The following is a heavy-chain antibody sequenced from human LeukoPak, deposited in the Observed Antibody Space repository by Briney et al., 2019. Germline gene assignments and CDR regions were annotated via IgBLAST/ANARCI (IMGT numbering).Heavy chain of an antibody. CDR1: GYTFTSYD. V-gene: IGHV1-8*01. Sequence: ASVKVSCKASGYTFTSYDINWVRQATGQGLEWMGWMNPNSGNTGYAQKFQGRVTMTRNTSISTAYMELSSLRSEDTAVYYCARAGITMVRGAIEGDAFDIWGQGTMVTVSS. D-gene: IGHD3-10*01. J-gene: IGHJ3*02. CDR2: MNPNSGNT. CDR3: ARAGITMVRGAIEGDAFDI.